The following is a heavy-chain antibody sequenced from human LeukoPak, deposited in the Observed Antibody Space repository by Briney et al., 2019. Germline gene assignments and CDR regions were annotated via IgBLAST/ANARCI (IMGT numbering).Heavy chain of an antibody. CDR1: GYTLTELS. D-gene: IGHD4-17*01. CDR3: ATIARQAKLAVTTDY. Sequence: ASVKVSCKVSGYTLTELSMHWVRQAPGKGLEWMGGFDPEDGETIYAQKFQGRVTMTEDTSTDTAYMELSSLRSEDTAVYYCATIARQAKLAVTTDYWGQGTLVTVSS. J-gene: IGHJ4*02. V-gene: IGHV1-24*01. CDR2: FDPEDGET.